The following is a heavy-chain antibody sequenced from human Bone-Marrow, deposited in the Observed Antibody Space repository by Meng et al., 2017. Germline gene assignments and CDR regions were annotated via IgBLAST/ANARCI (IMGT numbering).Heavy chain of an antibody. CDR2: IKSKTDGGTT. CDR1: GFTFSNAW. CDR3: TTVSYSISWYGDDAFDI. D-gene: IGHD6-13*01. V-gene: IGHV3-15*01. Sequence: GESLKISCAASGFTFSNAWMSWVRQAPGKGLEWVGRIKSKTDGGTTDYAAPVKGRFTISRDDSTNTLYLQMNSLKTEDTAVYYCTTVSYSISWYGDDAFDIWGQGTMVTVSS. J-gene: IGHJ3*02.